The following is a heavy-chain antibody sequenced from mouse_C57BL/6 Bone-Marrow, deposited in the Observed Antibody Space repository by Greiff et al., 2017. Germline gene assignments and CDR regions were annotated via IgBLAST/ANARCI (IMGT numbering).Heavy chain of an antibody. J-gene: IGHJ1*03. Sequence: EVQVVESGGDLVKPGGSLKLSCAASGFTFSSYGMSWVRQTPDKRLEWVATISSGGSYTYYPDSVKGRFTISRDNAKYTLYLQMSSLKSEDTAMYYCARRGWLLRYWYFDVWGTGTTVTVSS. CDR2: ISSGGSYT. CDR1: GFTFSSYG. CDR3: ARRGWLLRYWYFDV. D-gene: IGHD2-3*01. V-gene: IGHV5-6*01.